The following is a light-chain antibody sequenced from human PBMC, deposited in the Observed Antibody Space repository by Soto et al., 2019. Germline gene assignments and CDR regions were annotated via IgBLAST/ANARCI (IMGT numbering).Light chain of an antibody. V-gene: IGKV3-11*01. CDR2: DAS. Sequence: EIVLTQSPATLSLSPGERATLSCRASQSVSSYLAWYQQKPGQAPRLLIYDASNRATGIPARFSGSGSGTDFTLTISRLEPEDFAVYYCQQRSNWPPRFTLGPGTKVDIK. CDR1: QSVSSY. J-gene: IGKJ3*01. CDR3: QQRSNWPPRFT.